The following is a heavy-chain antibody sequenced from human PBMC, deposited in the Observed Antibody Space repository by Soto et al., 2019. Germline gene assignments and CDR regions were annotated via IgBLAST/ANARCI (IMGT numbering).Heavy chain of an antibody. Sequence: GGSLRLACAASGFTFSSYSMNWVRQAPGKGLEWVSSISSSSFSINYADSVKGRFSISRDNAQNSLHLQMNNLRAEDTAVYYCARNESSNIYGMDVWGQGTTVTVSS. J-gene: IGHJ6*02. D-gene: IGHD6-6*01. CDR1: GFTFSSYS. CDR2: ISSSSFSI. CDR3: ARNESSNIYGMDV. V-gene: IGHV3-21*01.